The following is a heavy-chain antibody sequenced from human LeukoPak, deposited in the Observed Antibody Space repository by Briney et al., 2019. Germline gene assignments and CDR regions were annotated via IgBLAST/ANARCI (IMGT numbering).Heavy chain of an antibody. J-gene: IGHJ5*02. V-gene: IGHV1-3*01. Sequence: ASVKVSCKASGYTFSSYAMHWVRQAPGQRLEWMGWINVGNGNTKYSQEFQGRVTITRDTSASTVYMELSSLRSEDTAVYYCARDRTVRGVIRNWFDPWGQGTLVTVSS. CDR1: GYTFSSYA. CDR3: ARDRTVRGVIRNWFDP. CDR2: INVGNGNT. D-gene: IGHD3-10*01.